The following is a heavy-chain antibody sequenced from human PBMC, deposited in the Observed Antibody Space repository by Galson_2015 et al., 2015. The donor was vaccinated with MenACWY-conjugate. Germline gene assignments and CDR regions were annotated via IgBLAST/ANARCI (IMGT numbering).Heavy chain of an antibody. D-gene: IGHD1-26*01. CDR2: IIPILGIA. J-gene: IGHJ4*02. Sequence: SVKVSCKASGGTFSSYAISWVRQAPGQGLEWMGRIIPILGIANYAQKFQGRVTITADKSTSTAYMELSSLRSEDTAVYYCAREMVGATVAANFDYWGQGTLVTVSS. V-gene: IGHV1-69*04. CDR1: GGTFSSYA. CDR3: AREMVGATVAANFDY.